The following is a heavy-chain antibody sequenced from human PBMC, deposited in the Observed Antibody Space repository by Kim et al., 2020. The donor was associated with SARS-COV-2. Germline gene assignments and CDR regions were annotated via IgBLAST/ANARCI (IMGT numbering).Heavy chain of an antibody. V-gene: IGHV1-3*01. CDR3: ARDRGSGVWYYFDY. D-gene: IGHD1-26*01. J-gene: IGHJ4*02. Sequence: SQKFQGRVTITRDTSASTAYMELSSLRSEDTAVYYCARDRGSGVWYYFDYWGQGTLVTVSS.